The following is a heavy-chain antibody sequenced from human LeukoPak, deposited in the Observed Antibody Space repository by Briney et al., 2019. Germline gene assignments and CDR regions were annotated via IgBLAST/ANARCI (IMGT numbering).Heavy chain of an antibody. D-gene: IGHD3-10*01. J-gene: IGHJ4*02. CDR2: INSDGSST. V-gene: IGHV3-74*01. CDR3: ARDLDYYGSGSYYDY. CDR1: GFTFSSYG. Sequence: GGSLRLSCAASGFTFSSYGMSWVRQAPGKGLVWVSRINSDGSSTSYADSVKGRFTISRDNAKNTLYLQMNSLRAEDTAVYYCARDLDYYGSGSYYDYWGQGTLVTVSS.